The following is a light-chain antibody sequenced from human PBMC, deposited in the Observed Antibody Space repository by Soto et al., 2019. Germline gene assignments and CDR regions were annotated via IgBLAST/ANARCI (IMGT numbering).Light chain of an antibody. V-gene: IGLV4-69*01. CDR1: SGHSSYD. J-gene: IGLJ2*01. CDR2: LNSDGSH. Sequence: QLVLTQSPSASAALGASVKLTCTLSSGHSSYDIAWHQQQPAQGTRYLLMLNSDGSHSKGDGIPGRFSGSSSGAARYLTISRLQSEDDDDCYCQTWGTGIVVFGGGTKLTVL. CDR3: QTWGTGIVV.